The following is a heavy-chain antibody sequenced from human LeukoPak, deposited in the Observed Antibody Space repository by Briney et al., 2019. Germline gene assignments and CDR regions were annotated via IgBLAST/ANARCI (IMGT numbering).Heavy chain of an antibody. D-gene: IGHD1-26*01. Sequence: PSGTLSLTCVVSGGSISSLNWWSWVRQPPGKGLEWIGEIYHSGNINSNPSLTSRVTISVDTSKNQFSLKLSSVTAADTAVYYCAREIFSGTYGDGKYFDLWGRGNLVTVSS. V-gene: IGHV4-4*02. CDR3: AREIFSGTYGDGKYFDL. CDR2: IYHSGNI. J-gene: IGHJ2*01. CDR1: GGSISSLNW.